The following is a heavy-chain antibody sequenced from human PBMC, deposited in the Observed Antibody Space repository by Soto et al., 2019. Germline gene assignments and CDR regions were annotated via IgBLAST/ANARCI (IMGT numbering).Heavy chain of an antibody. V-gene: IGHV5-51*01. D-gene: IGHD3-3*01. Sequence: PXGSLKISCKGFDYTFAAYWIGWVRQMPGKGLEWMGVINPHDSDVKYSPPFEGQVTISADKSINTAFLQWRSLKASDTAMYYCARPDYTHDVWYHTYDIWGQGTMVTVSS. CDR2: INPHDSDV. J-gene: IGHJ3*02. CDR1: DYTFAAYW. CDR3: ARPDYTHDVWYHTYDI.